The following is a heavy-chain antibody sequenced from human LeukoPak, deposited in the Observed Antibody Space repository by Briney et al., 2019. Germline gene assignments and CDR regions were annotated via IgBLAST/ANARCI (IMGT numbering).Heavy chain of an antibody. Sequence: GGSLRLSCAASGFTFSSYWMHWLRQEPRKGLVWVSRISTDGSSRSYADSVKGRFTISRDNGKKTLYLQMNSLGAEDTAVYYCASYLTSIPSGMDVWGQGATVTVSS. CDR2: ISTDGSSR. CDR1: GFTFSSYW. CDR3: ASYLTSIPSGMDV. D-gene: IGHD2/OR15-2a*01. V-gene: IGHV3-74*01. J-gene: IGHJ6*02.